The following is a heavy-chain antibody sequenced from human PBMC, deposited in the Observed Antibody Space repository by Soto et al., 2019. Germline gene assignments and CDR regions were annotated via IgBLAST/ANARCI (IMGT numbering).Heavy chain of an antibody. D-gene: IGHD3-10*01. CDR3: ARMGVVRGVYYYGMDV. CDR1: GYTFTSYG. V-gene: IGHV1-18*01. Sequence: QVQLVQSGAEVKKPGASVKVSCKASGYTFTSYGISWVRQAPGQGLEWMGWISAYTGTTNYEQKLQGRVTMTKATSTSTAYMGLRSLRSDDTAVYYCARMGVVRGVYYYGMDVWGQGTTVTVSS. J-gene: IGHJ6*02. CDR2: ISAYTGTT.